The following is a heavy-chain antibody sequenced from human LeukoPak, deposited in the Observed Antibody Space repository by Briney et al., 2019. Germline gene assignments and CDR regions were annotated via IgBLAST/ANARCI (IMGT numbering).Heavy chain of an antibody. Sequence: GGSLRLSCAASGFTFSIYWMSWVRQAPGKGLEWVANIKEDGSDKYYVDSVKGRFTISRDNAKKSLYLQMNSLRAEDTAVYYCHLQYGDYFDYWGQGSLVTVSS. J-gene: IGHJ4*02. CDR1: GFTFSIYW. D-gene: IGHD4-17*01. V-gene: IGHV3-7*05. CDR2: IKEDGSDK. CDR3: HLQYGDYFDY.